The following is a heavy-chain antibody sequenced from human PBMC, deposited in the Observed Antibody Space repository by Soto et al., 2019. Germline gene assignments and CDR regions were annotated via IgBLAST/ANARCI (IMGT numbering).Heavy chain of an antibody. CDR3: ARVRGDIVVVPAATPYYYYGMDV. D-gene: IGHD2-2*01. Sequence: QVQLVQSGAEVKKPGASVKVSCKASGYTFTSYGISWVRQAPGQGLEWMGWISAYNGNTNYAQKLQGRVTMTRDTSTSTDYMELRSLRSDDTTVYYCARVRGDIVVVPAATPYYYYGMDVWGQGTTVTVSS. J-gene: IGHJ6*02. CDR2: ISAYNGNT. V-gene: IGHV1-18*01. CDR1: GYTFTSYG.